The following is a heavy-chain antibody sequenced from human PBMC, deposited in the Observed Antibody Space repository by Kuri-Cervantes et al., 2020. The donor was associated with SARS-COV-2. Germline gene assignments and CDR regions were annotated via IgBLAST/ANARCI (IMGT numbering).Heavy chain of an antibody. D-gene: IGHD3-3*01. V-gene: IGHV1-69*06. CDR1: GYTFTSYG. Sequence: SVKVSCKASGYTFTSYGISWVRQAPGQGLEWMGGIIPIFGTANYAQKFQGRVTITADKSTSTAYMELSSLRSEDTAVYYCARALTIFSPGYFDYWGQGTLVTVSS. J-gene: IGHJ4*02. CDR3: ARALTIFSPGYFDY. CDR2: IIPIFGTA.